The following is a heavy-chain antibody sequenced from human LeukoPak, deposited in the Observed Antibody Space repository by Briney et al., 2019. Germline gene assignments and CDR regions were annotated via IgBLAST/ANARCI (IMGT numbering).Heavy chain of an antibody. Sequence: GGSLRLSCAASGFTFTSYAMTWVRQAPGKGLEWVSAITNSGDSTYYGDSVKGRFTISRDNSKNTLYLQMNSLRAEDTALYYCAKNYGGYDYWGQGTLVTVSS. CDR3: AKNYGGYDY. V-gene: IGHV3-23*01. CDR2: ITNSGDST. CDR1: GFTFTSYA. D-gene: IGHD4-23*01. J-gene: IGHJ4*02.